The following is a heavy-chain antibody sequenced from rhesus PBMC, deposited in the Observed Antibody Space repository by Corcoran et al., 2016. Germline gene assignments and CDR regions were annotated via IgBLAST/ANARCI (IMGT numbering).Heavy chain of an antibody. CDR2: IDPSDSDT. D-gene: IGHD5-24*01. CDR1: GYSFTSYW. Sequence: EVQLVQSGAEVKRPGESLKISCKTSGYSFTSYWISWVRQMPGKGLEWVGAIDPSDSDTTYNPSFQGQVTISADTSISTAYLQWSRLKASDTATYYCAKSSGGYYFDYWGQGVLVTVSS. CDR3: AKSSGGYYFDY. J-gene: IGHJ4*01. V-gene: IGHV5-20*01.